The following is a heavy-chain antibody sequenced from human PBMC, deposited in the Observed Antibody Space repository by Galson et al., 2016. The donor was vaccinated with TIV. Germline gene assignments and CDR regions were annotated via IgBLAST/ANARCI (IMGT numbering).Heavy chain of an antibody. Sequence: SVKVSCKASGGNFNKYAISWVRQAPGQGLEWMGGIIPIFRTSRYAQKFQGRVTITADEYMSTVDMELSSLRSEDTAVYYCVRGMGATTYYQYGMDVWGQGTTVTVSS. CDR3: VRGMGATTYYQYGMDV. CDR1: GGNFNKYA. D-gene: IGHD1-26*01. V-gene: IGHV1-69*13. CDR2: IIPIFRTS. J-gene: IGHJ6*02.